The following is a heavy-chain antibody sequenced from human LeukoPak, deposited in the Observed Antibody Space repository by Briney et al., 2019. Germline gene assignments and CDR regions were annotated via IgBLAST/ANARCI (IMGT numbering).Heavy chain of an antibody. CDR1: DFTFSNYG. J-gene: IGHJ4*02. CDR3: SRHGIYCFDY. D-gene: IGHD1-1*01. CDR2: ISSGSSTI. Sequence: PGGSLRLSCAASDFTFSNYGMNWVRQAPGKGLEWVSYISSGSSTIYYADSVKGRFTISRDNAKNSLYLQMNSLRAEDTAVYYCSRHGIYCFDYWGQGALVTVSS. V-gene: IGHV3-48*04.